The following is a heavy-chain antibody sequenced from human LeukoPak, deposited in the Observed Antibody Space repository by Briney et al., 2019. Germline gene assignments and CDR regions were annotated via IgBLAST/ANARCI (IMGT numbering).Heavy chain of an antibody. D-gene: IGHD4-17*01. Sequence: PSETLSLTCTVSGGSISGYYWSRIRQPAGKGLEWIGRGHTSGITNYNASLQSRVTMSVDTSKNQLSLKLNSVTAADTAVYFCARYRDGYYFDYWGQGTLVTVSS. CDR2: GHTSGIT. CDR3: ARYRDGYYFDY. CDR1: GGSISGYY. V-gene: IGHV4-4*07. J-gene: IGHJ4*02.